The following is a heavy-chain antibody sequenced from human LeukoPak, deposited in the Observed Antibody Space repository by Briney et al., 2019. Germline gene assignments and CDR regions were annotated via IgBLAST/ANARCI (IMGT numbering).Heavy chain of an antibody. J-gene: IGHJ4*02. CDR1: GGSISSSDYY. D-gene: IGHD2-15*01. CDR2: IYYSGIT. CDR3: ARLRRSSPSYYFDY. Sequence: KPSETLSLTCTVSGGSISSSDYYWGCIRQPPGKGLEWIGSIYYSGITYHNPSLKSRVTISVDTSKNQFSLRLSSVTAADTAVYYCARLRRSSPSYYFDYWGQGTLVTVSS. V-gene: IGHV4-39*01.